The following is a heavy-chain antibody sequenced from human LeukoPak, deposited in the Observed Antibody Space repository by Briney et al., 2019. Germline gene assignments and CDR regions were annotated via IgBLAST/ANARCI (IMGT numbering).Heavy chain of an antibody. CDR3: ARGGSLGY. J-gene: IGHJ4*02. V-gene: IGHV3-48*03. Sequence: GGSLRLSCAASGFTFSSYEMNWVRQAPRKGLEWVSKISSSGSAIYYADPVKGRFTISRDNAKSTLYLQMNSLRVEDTAVYYCARGGSLGYWGQGTLVTVSS. CDR1: GFTFSSYE. D-gene: IGHD6-19*01. CDR2: ISSSGSAI.